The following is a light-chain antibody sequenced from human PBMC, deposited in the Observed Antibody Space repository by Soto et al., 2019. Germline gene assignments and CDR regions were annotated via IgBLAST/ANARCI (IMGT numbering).Light chain of an antibody. CDR1: SSDVGGYNY. CDR3: SSYTSTSTYV. CDR2: HVS. Sequence: QSALTQPASVSGSPGQSITISCTGTSSDVGGYNYVSWYQQYPGKAPKLMIYHVSNRPSVFSNRFSGSKSGTSASLTISGLQAEDEDDYYCSSYTSTSTYVFGTGTKLTVL. J-gene: IGLJ1*01. V-gene: IGLV2-14*01.